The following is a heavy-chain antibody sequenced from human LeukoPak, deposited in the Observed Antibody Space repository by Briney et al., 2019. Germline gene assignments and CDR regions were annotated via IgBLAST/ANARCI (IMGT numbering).Heavy chain of an antibody. CDR3: AKPYGSGSANAFDI. J-gene: IGHJ3*02. D-gene: IGHD3-10*01. CDR2: ISSSSSYI. CDR1: GFTFSSYS. V-gene: IGHV3-21*01. Sequence: GGSLRLSCAASGFTFSSYSMNWVRQAPGRGLEWVSSISSSSSYIYYADSVKGRFTISRDNAKNSLYLQMNSLRAEGTAVYYCAKPYGSGSANAFDIWGQGTMVTVSS.